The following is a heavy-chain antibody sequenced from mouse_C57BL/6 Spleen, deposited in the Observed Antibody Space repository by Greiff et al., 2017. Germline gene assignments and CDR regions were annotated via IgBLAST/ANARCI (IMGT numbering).Heavy chain of an antibody. D-gene: IGHD1-1*01. V-gene: IGHV2-2*01. J-gene: IGHJ4*01. CDR1: GFSLTSYG. CDR2: IWSGGST. Sequence: VKLVESGPGLVQPSQSLSITCTVSGFSLTSYGVHWVRQSPGKGLEWLGVIWSGGSTDYNAAFISRLSISKDNSKSQVFFKMNSLQADDTAIYYCARREGSSPYAMDYWGQGTSVTVSS. CDR3: ARREGSSPYAMDY.